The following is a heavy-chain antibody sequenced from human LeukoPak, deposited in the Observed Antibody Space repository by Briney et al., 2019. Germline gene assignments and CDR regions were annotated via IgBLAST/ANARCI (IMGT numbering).Heavy chain of an antibody. CDR3: ARAPLSSGRGSYLFDP. CDR2: ISSSSTI. V-gene: IGHV3-48*01. D-gene: IGHD6-19*01. Sequence: PGGSLRLSCAASGFTFSNYAMNWVRQAPGKGLEWVSYISSSSTIYYADSVKGRFTISRDNAKNSLYLQMNSLRAEDTAVYYCARAPLSSGRGSYLFDPWGQGALVTVSS. J-gene: IGHJ5*02. CDR1: GFTFSNYA.